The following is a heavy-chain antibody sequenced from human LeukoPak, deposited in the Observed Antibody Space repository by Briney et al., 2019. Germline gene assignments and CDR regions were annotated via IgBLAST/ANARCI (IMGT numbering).Heavy chain of an antibody. CDR2: IYPGDSDT. D-gene: IGHD3-10*01. J-gene: IGHJ6*03. Sequence: PGESLNISCKGSGSSFTSYWIGWVRQMPGKGLGWMGIIYPGDSDTRYSPSFQGQVTISADKSISTAYLQWSSLKASDTAMYYCARLGRSGTYYYYYYYMDVWGKGTTVTVSS. CDR3: ARLGRSGTYYYYYYYMDV. CDR1: GSSFTSYW. V-gene: IGHV5-51*01.